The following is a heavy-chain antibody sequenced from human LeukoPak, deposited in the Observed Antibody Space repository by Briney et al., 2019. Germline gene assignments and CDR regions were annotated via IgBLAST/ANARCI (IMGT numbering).Heavy chain of an antibody. J-gene: IGHJ4*02. D-gene: IGHD2-2*01. V-gene: IGHV1-18*01. CDR1: GYSFTSFG. CDR2: ISAYNGNT. CDR3: ARAVIPVAVKPAFDY. Sequence: ASVKVSCKASGYSFTSFGISWVRQAPGRGLEWMGWISAYNGNTNYAQKLQGRVTMTTDTSTSTAYLELGSLRSDDTAVYYCARAVIPVAVKPAFDYWGQGTLVTVSS.